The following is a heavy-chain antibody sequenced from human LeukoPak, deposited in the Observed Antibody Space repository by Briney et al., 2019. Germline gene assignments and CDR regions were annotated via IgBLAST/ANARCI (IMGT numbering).Heavy chain of an antibody. D-gene: IGHD2-8*01. V-gene: IGHV4-39*01. CDR2: IYFGGTT. CDR1: SVSISDSNYF. CDR3: ARLRRVPRGRMEFDY. Sequence: PSETLSLTCTVSSVSISDSNYFWGWIRQPPGKGLQWIGRIYFGGTTYYNAPLKSRVTLSVDTSKNLFSLPLASVPAADTAIYYCARLRRVPRGRMEFDYWGQGTLVTVSS. J-gene: IGHJ4*02.